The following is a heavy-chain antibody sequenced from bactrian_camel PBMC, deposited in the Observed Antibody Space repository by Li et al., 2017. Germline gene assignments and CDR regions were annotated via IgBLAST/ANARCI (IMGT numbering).Heavy chain of an antibody. J-gene: IGHJ4*01. CDR1: GYQTSTYC. Sequence: QVQLVESGGGSVTAGGSLRLSCTVSGYQTSTYCMGWFRQAPGKDREGIAFIYTGGGNPYYKDSVKGRFTVSHDNAKSTLYLQLNNLETEDTAMYYCAADRCYPGWSRSGDDFPYWGRGTQVTVS. V-gene: IGHV3S1*01. CDR2: IYTGGGNP. D-gene: IGHD1*01. CDR3: AADRCYPGWSRSGDDFPY.